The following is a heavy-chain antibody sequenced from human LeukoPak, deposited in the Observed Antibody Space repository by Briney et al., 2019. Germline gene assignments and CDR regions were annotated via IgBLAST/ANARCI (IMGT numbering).Heavy chain of an antibody. CDR1: GGTFSSYA. V-gene: IGHV1-69*13. J-gene: IGHJ4*02. D-gene: IGHD1-26*01. CDR3: AGDVGGRSGFDY. Sequence: SVKVSCTASGGTFSSYAISWVRQAPGQGLEWMGGIIPIFGTANYAQKFQGRVTITADESTSTAYMELSSLRSEDMAVYYCAGDVGGRSGFDYWGQGTLVTVSS. CDR2: IIPIFGTA.